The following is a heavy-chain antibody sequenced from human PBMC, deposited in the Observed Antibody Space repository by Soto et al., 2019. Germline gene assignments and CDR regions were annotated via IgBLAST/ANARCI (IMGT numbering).Heavy chain of an antibody. V-gene: IGHV1-2*02. D-gene: IGHD6-25*01. CDR1: GYTFTDYY. Sequence: ASVKGSCKAAGYTFTDYYMHWVRQAPGQGLEWMGWINPNSGGTNYAQKFQGRVTMTRDTSISTAYMELNRLRSDDTAVYYCARDQSPSSGWTGMDFCGQGYTVAVYS. CDR3: ARDQSPSSGWTGMDF. J-gene: IGHJ6*02. CDR2: INPNSGGT.